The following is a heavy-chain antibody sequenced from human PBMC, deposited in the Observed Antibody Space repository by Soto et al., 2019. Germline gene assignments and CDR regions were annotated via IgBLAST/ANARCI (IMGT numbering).Heavy chain of an antibody. CDR1: GYSISSGYY. V-gene: IGHV4-38-2*02. CDR3: ARDRVAVDPTPYYYGMDV. D-gene: IGHD6-19*01. Sequence: SETLSLTCAVSGYSISSGYYWGWIRQPPGKGLEWIGSIYHSGSTYYNPSLKSRVTISVDTSKNQFSLKLSSVTAADTAVYYCARDRVAVDPTPYYYGMDVWGQGTTVTV. CDR2: IYHSGST. J-gene: IGHJ6*02.